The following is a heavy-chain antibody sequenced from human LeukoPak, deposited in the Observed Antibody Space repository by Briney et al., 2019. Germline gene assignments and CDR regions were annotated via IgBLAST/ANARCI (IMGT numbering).Heavy chain of an antibody. J-gene: IGHJ4*02. CDR2: INPNSGGT. D-gene: IGHD1-26*01. CDR3: ARGEGYSGSYRADY. Sequence: ASVKVSCTASGYTFTDYYMHWVRQAPGQGLERMGWINPNSGGTNYAQKFQGRVTMTRDTSISTAYMELNRLRSDDTALYYCARGEGYSGSYRADYWGQGTLVTVSS. CDR1: GYTFTDYY. V-gene: IGHV1-2*02.